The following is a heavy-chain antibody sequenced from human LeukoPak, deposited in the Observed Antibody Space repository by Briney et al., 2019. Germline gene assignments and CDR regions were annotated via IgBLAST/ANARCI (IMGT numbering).Heavy chain of an antibody. CDR1: GFTFRRYA. D-gene: IGHD6-19*01. CDR3: ARNIAVADL. J-gene: IGHJ4*02. CDR2: INHSGST. Sequence: GSLRLSCATSGFTFRRYAMSWVRQPPGKGLEWIGEINHSGSTNYNPSLKSRVTISVDTSKNQFSLKLSSVTAADTAVYYCARNIAVADLWGQGTLVTVSS. V-gene: IGHV4-34*01.